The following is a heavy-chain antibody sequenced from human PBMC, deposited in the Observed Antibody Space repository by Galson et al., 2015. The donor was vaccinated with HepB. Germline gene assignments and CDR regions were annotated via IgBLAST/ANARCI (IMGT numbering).Heavy chain of an antibody. Sequence: SVKVSCKASGGTFSSYAISWVRQAPGQGLEWMGGIIPIFGTANYAQKFLGRVTITADESTSTAYMELSSLRSEDTAVYYCARERASGMATITGLVDYWGQATLVTVSS. J-gene: IGHJ4*02. V-gene: IGHV1-69*13. D-gene: IGHD5-24*01. CDR2: IIPIFGTA. CDR3: ARERASGMATITGLVDY. CDR1: GGTFSSYA.